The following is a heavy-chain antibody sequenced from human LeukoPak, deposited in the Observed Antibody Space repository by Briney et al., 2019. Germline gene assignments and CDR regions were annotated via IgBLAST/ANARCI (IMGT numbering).Heavy chain of an antibody. Sequence: GASLQISCKGSGYIFTSYWIGWVRPLPGKGLEWMGIIYPGDSDTKYSPSFQGQVTISADKSISTAYLQWSSLKASDTAMYYCARLGIAVAEQDYWGQGTLVTVSS. D-gene: IGHD6-19*01. CDR2: IYPGDSDT. V-gene: IGHV5-51*01. CDR1: GYIFTSYW. CDR3: ARLGIAVAEQDY. J-gene: IGHJ4*02.